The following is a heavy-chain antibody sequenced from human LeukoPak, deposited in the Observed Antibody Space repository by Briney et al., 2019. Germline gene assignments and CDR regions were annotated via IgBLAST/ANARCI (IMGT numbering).Heavy chain of an antibody. CDR2: IYYSGSI. D-gene: IGHD4-17*01. J-gene: IGHJ3*02. Sequence: SETLSLTCTVSGGSISSSSYYWGWIRQPPGKGLEWIGSIYYSGSIYYNPSLKSRVTISVDKSKNQFSLKLSSVTAADTAVYYCARVLDYGDYIDAFDIWGQGTMVTVSS. CDR3: ARVLDYGDYIDAFDI. V-gene: IGHV4-39*07. CDR1: GGSISSSSYY.